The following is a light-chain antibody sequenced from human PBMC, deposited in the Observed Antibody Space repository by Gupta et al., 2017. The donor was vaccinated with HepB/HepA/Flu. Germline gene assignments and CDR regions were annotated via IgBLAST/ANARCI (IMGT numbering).Light chain of an antibody. CDR1: QSISSY. V-gene: IGKV1-39*01. CDR2: AAS. CDR3: QQSDSTPIT. J-gene: IGKJ5*01. Sequence: DIQMTQSPSSLSASVGDRATITCRASQSISSYLNWYQQKPGKAPKLLIYAASSLQSGVPSRFSGSGSGTDFTLTISSLQPEDFATYYCQQSDSTPITFGQGTRLEIK.